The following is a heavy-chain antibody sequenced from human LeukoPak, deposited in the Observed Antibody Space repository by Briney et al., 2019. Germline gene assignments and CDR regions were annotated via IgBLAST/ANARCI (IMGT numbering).Heavy chain of an antibody. V-gene: IGHV1-69*05. Sequence: GASVKASCKASGGTFSSYAISWVRQAPGQGLEWMGRIIPIFGTANYAQKFQGRVTITTDESTSTAYMELSSLRSEDTAVYCCARDWTPYYYDSSGSSGYFDYWGQGTLVTVSS. CDR1: GGTFSSYA. CDR3: ARDWTPYYYDSSGSSGYFDY. J-gene: IGHJ4*02. CDR2: IIPIFGTA. D-gene: IGHD3-22*01.